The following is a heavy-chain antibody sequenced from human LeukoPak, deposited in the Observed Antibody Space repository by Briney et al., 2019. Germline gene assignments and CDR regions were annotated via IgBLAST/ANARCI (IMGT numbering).Heavy chain of an antibody. Sequence: ASVKVSCKASGYXXXXXYXHXVXQAPGXXXXXXGIINPSGGSTSYAQEFQGRVTMTRDTSTSTVYMELSSLRSEDTAVYYCASTPITMISNSFDYWGQGTLVTVSS. D-gene: IGHD3-22*01. CDR1: GYXXXXXY. J-gene: IGHJ4*02. CDR2: INPSGGST. V-gene: IGHV1-46*01. CDR3: ASTPITMISNSFDY.